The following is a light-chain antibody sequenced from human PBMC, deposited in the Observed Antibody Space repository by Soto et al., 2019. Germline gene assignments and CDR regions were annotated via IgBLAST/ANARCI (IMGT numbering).Light chain of an antibody. CDR3: CSYAGSSSRDYV. Sequence: QSALTQPASVAGSPGQSVTISCAGTGCDLGTYNRVSWYHQYPGKAPKVIIYEGSKRPSGVSNRFSGSKSGSTASLTISGLQAEDEGDYYCCSYAGSSSRDYVFGTGTKVTVL. CDR2: EGS. V-gene: IGLV2-23*01. CDR1: GCDLGTYNR. J-gene: IGLJ1*01.